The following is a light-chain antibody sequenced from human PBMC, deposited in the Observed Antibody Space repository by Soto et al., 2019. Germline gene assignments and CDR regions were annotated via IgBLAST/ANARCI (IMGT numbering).Light chain of an antibody. J-gene: IGLJ1*01. CDR1: TRDFGFYNY. CDR2: EVT. V-gene: IGLV2-14*01. CDR3: SSYTISTDYV. Sequence: QSALTQPAAVSGSPGQSITISCTGTTRDFGFYNYVSWYQHHPGKAPKLLIYEVTNRHSGVSNRFSGSKSGNTASLTISALHASDESDSFCSSYTISTDYVFRTGPKGTVL.